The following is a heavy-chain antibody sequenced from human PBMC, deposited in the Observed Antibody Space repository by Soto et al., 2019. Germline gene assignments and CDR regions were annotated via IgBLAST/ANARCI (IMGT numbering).Heavy chain of an antibody. Sequence: EVQLVESGGGLVKPGGSLRLSCAASGFTFSSYSMNWVRQAPGKGLEWVSSISSSSSYIYYADSVKGRFTISRDNAKNSLYLQMNSLRAEDTAVYYCARPIYINYFGGGYYYMDVWGKGTTVTVSS. CDR1: GFTFSSYS. CDR3: ARPIYINYFGGGYYYMDV. V-gene: IGHV3-21*01. J-gene: IGHJ6*03. CDR2: ISSSSSYI. D-gene: IGHD4-4*01.